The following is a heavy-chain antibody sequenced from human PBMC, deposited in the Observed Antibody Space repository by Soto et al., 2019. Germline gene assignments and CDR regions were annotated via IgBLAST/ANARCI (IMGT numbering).Heavy chain of an antibody. CDR3: GTWHLREHAYDI. CDR1: GLTVSGKKC. D-gene: IGHD4-17*01. V-gene: IGHV3-53*01. Sequence: PRLSCAASGLTVSGKKCLAWVRQAPGKGLEWVSALYDIDGTYYADSVKGRFTTSGDSSKTIVYLQMNSLRPEDTAVYYCGTWHLREHAYDIWGQGTAVTVSS. J-gene: IGHJ3*02. CDR2: LYDIDGT.